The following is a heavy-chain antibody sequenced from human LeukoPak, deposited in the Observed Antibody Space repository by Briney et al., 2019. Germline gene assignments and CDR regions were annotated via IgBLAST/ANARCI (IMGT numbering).Heavy chain of an antibody. CDR3: ATPALYGGYDFDF. V-gene: IGHV1-2*02. J-gene: IGHJ4*02. D-gene: IGHD5-12*01. CDR2: INPDSGAT. Sequence: ASVKVSCKASGYTVTVFYMHWVRQAPGQGLEWMEWINPDSGATNSAPRFQGRVTLTRATSINAVYMELMRPTSDAKAVYYCATPALYGGYDFDFWGQGPLVSVSS. CDR1: GYTVTVFY.